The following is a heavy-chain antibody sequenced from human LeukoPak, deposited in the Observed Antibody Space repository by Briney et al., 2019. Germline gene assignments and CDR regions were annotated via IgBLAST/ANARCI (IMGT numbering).Heavy chain of an antibody. V-gene: IGHV4-38-2*02. Sequence: SETLSLTRTVSGYSISSGYYWGWIRQPPGKGLEWIGSIYHSGSTYYNPSLKSRVTISVDTSKNQFSLKLSSVTAADTAVYYCARASGSYYGNFDYWGQGTLVTVSS. CDR2: IYHSGST. CDR3: ARASGSYYGNFDY. D-gene: IGHD1-26*01. CDR1: GYSISSGYY. J-gene: IGHJ4*02.